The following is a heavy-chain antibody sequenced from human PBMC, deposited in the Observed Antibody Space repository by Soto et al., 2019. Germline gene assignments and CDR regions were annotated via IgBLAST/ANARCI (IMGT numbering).Heavy chain of an antibody. D-gene: IGHD3-16*02. J-gene: IGHJ6*02. CDR3: AREERGGYVWGSYRLGSSMDV. CDR2: IYYSGST. Sequence: SETLSLTCTVSGGSISSGDYYWSWIRQPPGKGLEWIGYIYYSGSTYYNPSLKSRVTISVDTSKNQFSLKLSSVTAADTAVYYCAREERGGYVWGSYRLGSSMDVWGQGTTVTSP. CDR1: GGSISSGDYY. V-gene: IGHV4-30-4*01.